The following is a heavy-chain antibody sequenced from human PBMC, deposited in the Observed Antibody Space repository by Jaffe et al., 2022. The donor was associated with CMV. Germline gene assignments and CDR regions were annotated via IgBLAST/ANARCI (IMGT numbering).Heavy chain of an antibody. Sequence: QPQLQESGPGLVRPSETLSLTCTVSGGSISSRTYSWGWIRQAPGKGLEWIGTIYYSGSTYYNPSLKSRATISVDTSKNHLSLKLGSVTAADTAVYYCGGSGGSKDFDSWGQGTLVTVSS. V-gene: IGHV4-39*02. J-gene: IGHJ4*02. CDR2: IYYSGST. D-gene: IGHD6-19*01. CDR1: GGSISSRTYS. CDR3: GGSGGSKDFDS.